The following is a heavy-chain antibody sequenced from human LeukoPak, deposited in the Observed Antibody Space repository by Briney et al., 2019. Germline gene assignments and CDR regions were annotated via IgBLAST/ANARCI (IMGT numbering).Heavy chain of an antibody. D-gene: IGHD1-1*01. V-gene: IGHV3-48*01. CDR2: ISSSSSNI. J-gene: IGHJ4*02. Sequence: GGSLRLSCASSVFTFSSYSMNWVRQAPGKGLERVSYISSSSSNIYYADSVKGRFTVSRDNSKNTLYLQMNSLRAEDTAIYYCAKFYRTTRGACDYWGQGTLVTVSS. CDR3: AKFYRTTRGACDY. CDR1: VFTFSSYS.